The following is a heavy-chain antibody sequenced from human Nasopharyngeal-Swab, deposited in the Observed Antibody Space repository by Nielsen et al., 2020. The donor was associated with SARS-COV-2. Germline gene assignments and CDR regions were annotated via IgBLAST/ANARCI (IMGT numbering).Heavy chain of an antibody. D-gene: IGHD6-19*01. CDR2: IGGSGTIT. CDR1: ALTFSTSA. CDR3: SGAGGTSGWYEY. Sequence: GASLKISCAASALTFSTSAMSWVRQAPGKGLEWVSLIGGSGTITYYVDSVKGRLTISRDNSKNMVYLQMNNLRAEDTAIYYCSGAGGTSGWYEYWGRGTLVTVSS. J-gene: IGHJ4*02. V-gene: IGHV3-23*01.